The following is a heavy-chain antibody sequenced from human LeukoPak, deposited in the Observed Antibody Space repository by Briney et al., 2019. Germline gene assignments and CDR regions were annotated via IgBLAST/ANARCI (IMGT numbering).Heavy chain of an antibody. CDR1: GFTFSDYY. CDR2: ISSSGSTI. Sequence: PGGSLRLSCAASGFTFSDYYMSWIRQAPGKGLEWVSYISSSGSTICYADSVKGRFTISRDNAKNSLYLQMNSLRAEDTAVYYCARVRYSQLPNSRRTATNYYMDVWGKGTTVTISS. D-gene: IGHD5-12*01. J-gene: IGHJ6*03. V-gene: IGHV3-11*01. CDR3: ARVRYSQLPNSRRTATNYYMDV.